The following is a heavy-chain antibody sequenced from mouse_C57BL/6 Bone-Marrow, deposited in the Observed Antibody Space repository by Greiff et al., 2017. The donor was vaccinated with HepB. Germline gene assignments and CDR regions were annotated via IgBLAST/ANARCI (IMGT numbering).Heavy chain of an antibody. CDR1: GYSFTDYN. CDR2: INPNYGTT. V-gene: IGHV1-39*01. Sequence: LQESGPELVKPGASVKISCKASGYSFTDYNMNWVKQSNGKSLEWIGVINPNYGTTSYNQKFKGKATLTVDQSSSTAYMQLNSLTSEDSAVYYCARMESTMVTTGFAYWGQGTLVTVSA. D-gene: IGHD2-2*01. J-gene: IGHJ3*01. CDR3: ARMESTMVTTGFAY.